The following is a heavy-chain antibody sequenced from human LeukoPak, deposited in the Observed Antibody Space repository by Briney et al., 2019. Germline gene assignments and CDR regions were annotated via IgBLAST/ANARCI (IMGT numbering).Heavy chain of an antibody. J-gene: IGHJ6*02. Sequence: GASVKVSCKASGYTFTNYDINWVRQATGQGLEWMGWMNPNSGNTGYAQKFQGRVTMTRNTSISTAYMELSSLRSEDTAVYYCARDRSAPSVYYYGMDVWGQGTTVTVSS. CDR2: MNPNSGNT. D-gene: IGHD3-3*01. CDR3: ARDRSAPSVYYYGMDV. V-gene: IGHV1-8*01. CDR1: GYTFTNYD.